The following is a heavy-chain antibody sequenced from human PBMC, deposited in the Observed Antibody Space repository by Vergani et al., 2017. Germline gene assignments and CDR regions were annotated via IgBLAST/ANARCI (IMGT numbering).Heavy chain of an antibody. D-gene: IGHD6-13*01. J-gene: IGHJ4*02. CDR1: GFSFSTYS. V-gene: IGHV3-21*06. CDR3: ARDPRGDRGGSSWYFDY. CDR2: ISGRSNYI. Sequence: EVQLQESGGGLVKPGGSLRVSCAASGFSFSTYSINWVRQAPGKGLEWVSSISGRSNYIYYADSLKGRFTISRDNSKNSVYLQMNSLRAEDTAVYYCARDPRGDRGGSSWYFDYWGQGTLVTVSS.